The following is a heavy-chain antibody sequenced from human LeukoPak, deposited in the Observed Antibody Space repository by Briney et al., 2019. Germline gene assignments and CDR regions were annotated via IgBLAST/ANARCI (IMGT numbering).Heavy chain of an antibody. J-gene: IGHJ4*02. CDR2: INAGNGNT. D-gene: IGHD3-10*01. CDR1: GYTFTSYA. Sequence: ASVKVSCKASGYTFTSYAMHWVRQAPGQRLEWMGWINAGNGNTKYSQKFQGRVTITRDTSASTAYMELSSLRSEDTAVNYCARGRITMVRGVISFGYFDYWGQGTLVTVSS. V-gene: IGHV1-3*01. CDR3: ARGRITMVRGVISFGYFDY.